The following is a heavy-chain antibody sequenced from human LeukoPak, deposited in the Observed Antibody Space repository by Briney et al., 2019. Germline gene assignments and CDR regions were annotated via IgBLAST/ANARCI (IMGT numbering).Heavy chain of an antibody. CDR1: GYTFTSYG. J-gene: IGHJ4*02. D-gene: IGHD3-22*01. CDR3: ARRFTYYDSSGYYQGFYFDY. V-gene: IGHV1-18*01. Sequence: ASVKVSCKASGYTFTSYGINWVRQAPGQGLEWMGWISAYAQKFQGRVTMTIDTSTGTAYMELRSLRSDDTAVYCCARRFTYYDSSGYYQGFYFDYWGLGTLVTVSS. CDR2: ISAY.